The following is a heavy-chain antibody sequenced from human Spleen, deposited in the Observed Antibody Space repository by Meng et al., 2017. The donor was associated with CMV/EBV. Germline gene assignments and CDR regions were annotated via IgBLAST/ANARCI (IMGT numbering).Heavy chain of an antibody. V-gene: IGHV4-34*01. J-gene: IGHJ4*02. Sequence: DYYWSWIRQPPGKGLEWIGEINHGGSTNYNPSLKSRGTISVDTSKNQFSLKLSSVTAADTAVYYCARVPSLGYCSSTSCPRGTYFDYWGQGTLVTVSS. D-gene: IGHD2-2*01. CDR1: DYY. CDR2: INHGGST. CDR3: ARVPSLGYCSSTSCPRGTYFDY.